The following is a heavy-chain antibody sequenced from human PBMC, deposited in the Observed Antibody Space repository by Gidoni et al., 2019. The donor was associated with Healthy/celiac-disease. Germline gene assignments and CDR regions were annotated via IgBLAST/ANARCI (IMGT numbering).Heavy chain of an antibody. CDR3: ARNGGVCYNTWFAP. J-gene: IGHJ5*02. Sequence: QVQLVQSGAEVKKPGASVKVSCKASGYTFTSYDINWVRQATGQGLEWRGWMNPNSGNTGYAQNFQGRVPMPRTPSISTAYMELSSLRSEDTAVYYCARNGGVCYNTWFAPWGQGTLVTVSS. CDR2: MNPNSGNT. D-gene: IGHD2-8*02. CDR1: GYTFTSYD. V-gene: IGHV1-8*01.